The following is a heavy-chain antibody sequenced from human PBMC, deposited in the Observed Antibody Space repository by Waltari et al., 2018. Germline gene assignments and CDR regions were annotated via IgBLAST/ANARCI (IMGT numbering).Heavy chain of an antibody. V-gene: IGHV4-39*01. CDR2: IYYSGST. J-gene: IGHJ5*02. CDR1: GGSISSTRNY. CDR3: ARHGKSDSAEGFDP. D-gene: IGHD2-15*01. Sequence: QLQLQESGPGLVKPSETLSLTCTVSGGSISSTRNYWGWIRQPPGKGLEWIGSIYYSGSTHYNPSLKSRVTISVDTSKNQFSLKLSSVTAADTAVYYCARHGKSDSAEGFDPWGQGTLVTVSS.